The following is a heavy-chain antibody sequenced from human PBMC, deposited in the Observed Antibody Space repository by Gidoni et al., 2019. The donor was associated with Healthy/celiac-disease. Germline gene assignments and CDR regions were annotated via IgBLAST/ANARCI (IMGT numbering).Heavy chain of an antibody. Sequence: QVQLQESGPGLVKPSQTLSLTGTVTGSYISSGSYYWSWIRQPAGKGLEWIGRIYTSGSTNYNPSLKSRVTISVDTSKNQFSLKLSSVTAADTAVYYCARMRIAALPPGKYYFDYWGQGTLVTVSS. J-gene: IGHJ4*02. CDR3: ARMRIAALPPGKYYFDY. CDR2: IYTSGST. CDR1: GSYISSGSYY. V-gene: IGHV4-61*02. D-gene: IGHD6-6*01.